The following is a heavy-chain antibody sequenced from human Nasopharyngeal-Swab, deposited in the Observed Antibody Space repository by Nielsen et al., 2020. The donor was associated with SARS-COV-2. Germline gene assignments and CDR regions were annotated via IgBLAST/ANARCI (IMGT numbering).Heavy chain of an antibody. CDR1: GFTFSSYS. D-gene: IGHD4-17*01. CDR3: AKDVHGDYGGIDY. CDR2: ISSSSSTI. V-gene: IGHV3-48*02. J-gene: IGHJ4*02. Sequence: GESLKISCAASGFTFSSYSMNWVRQAPGKGLEWVSYISSSSSTIYYADSVKGRFTISRDNAKNSLYLQMNSLRDEDTAVYYCAKDVHGDYGGIDYWGQGILVTVSS.